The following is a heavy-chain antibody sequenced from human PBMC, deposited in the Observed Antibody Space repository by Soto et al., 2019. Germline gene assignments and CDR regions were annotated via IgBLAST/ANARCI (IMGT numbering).Heavy chain of an antibody. Sequence: GGSLRLSCAASGFTFSSYAMSWVRQAPGKGLEWVSAISGSGGSTYYADSVKGRFTISRDNSKNTLYLQMNSLRAEDTAVYYCAKTPHSTIFGVVIGPQDYYYYGMDVWGQGTTVTVSS. CDR2: ISGSGGST. J-gene: IGHJ6*02. V-gene: IGHV3-23*01. CDR1: GFTFSSYA. D-gene: IGHD3-3*01. CDR3: AKTPHSTIFGVVIGPQDYYYYGMDV.